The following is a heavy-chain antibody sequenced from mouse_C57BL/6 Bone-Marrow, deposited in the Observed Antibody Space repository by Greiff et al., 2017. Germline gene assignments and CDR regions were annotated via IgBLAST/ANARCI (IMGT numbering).Heavy chain of an antibody. J-gene: IGHJ1*03. D-gene: IGHD1-1*01. V-gene: IGHV5-4*01. CDR1: GFTFSSYA. CDR3: ARYGSRWYFDV. CDR2: ISDGGSYT. Sequence: EVHLVESGGGLVKPGGSLKLSCAASGFTFSSYAMSWVRQTPEKRLEWVATISDGGSYTYYPDNVKGRFTISRDNAKNNLYLQMSHLKSEDTAMYYCARYGSRWYFDVWGTGTTVTVSS.